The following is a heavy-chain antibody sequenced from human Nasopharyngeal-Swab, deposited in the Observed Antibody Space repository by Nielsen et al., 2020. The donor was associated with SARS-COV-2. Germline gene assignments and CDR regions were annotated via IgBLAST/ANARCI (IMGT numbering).Heavy chain of an antibody. V-gene: IGHV4-4*02. CDR2: IYHSGST. J-gene: IGHJ6*02. CDR3: ARTYIVVVPAAMGYYYYGMDV. CDR1: GGSISSSNW. D-gene: IGHD2-2*01. Sequence: SETLSLTCSVSGGSISSSNWWSWVRQPPGQGLEWIGEIYHSGSTNYNPSLKSRVTISVDKSKNQFSLKLSSVTAADTAVYYCARTYIVVVPAAMGYYYYGMDVWGQGTTVTVSS.